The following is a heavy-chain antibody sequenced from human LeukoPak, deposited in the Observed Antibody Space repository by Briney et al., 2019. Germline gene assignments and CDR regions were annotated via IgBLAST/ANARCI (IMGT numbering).Heavy chain of an antibody. J-gene: IGHJ4*02. D-gene: IGHD2-2*03. V-gene: IGHV4-59*01. CDR2: ISYSETT. CDR3: ARTSGYWDQYYFDY. CDR1: GFTFSSYS. Sequence: GSLRLSCVASGFTFSSYSMSWIRQPAGKGLEWIGYISYSETTNYNPSLKSRVTISVDTSKNQFSLKLSSVTAADTAIYYCARTSGYWDQYYFDYWGQGTLVIVSS.